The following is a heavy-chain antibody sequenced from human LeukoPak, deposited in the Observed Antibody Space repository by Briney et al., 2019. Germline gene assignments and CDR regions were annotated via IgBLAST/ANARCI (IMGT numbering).Heavy chain of an antibody. D-gene: IGHD3/OR15-3a*01. Sequence: PGGSLRLSCAASGFIFSNYWMGWVRQAPGTGLEWVANIKQDGSEKYYVQSVKGRFTISRDNAKNSLYLQMNSLRDEDTAVYYCARDLGGPWTYWGQGTLVTVSS. CDR2: IKQDGSEK. CDR3: ARDLGGPWTY. V-gene: IGHV3-7*01. CDR1: GFIFSNYW. J-gene: IGHJ4*02.